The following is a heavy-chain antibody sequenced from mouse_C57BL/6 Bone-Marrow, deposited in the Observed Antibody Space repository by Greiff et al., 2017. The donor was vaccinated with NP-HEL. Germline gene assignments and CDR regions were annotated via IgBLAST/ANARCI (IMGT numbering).Heavy chain of an antibody. J-gene: IGHJ1*03. Sequence: EVKLVESGGGLVKPGGSLKLSCAASGFTFSSYTMSWVRQTPEKRLEWVATISGGGGNTYYPDSVKGRFTISRDNAKNTLYLQMSSLRSEDTALYYCARHYGSSVYWYFDVWGTGTTVTVSS. CDR3: ARHYGSSVYWYFDV. V-gene: IGHV5-9*01. CDR2: ISGGGGNT. CDR1: GFTFSSYT. D-gene: IGHD1-1*01.